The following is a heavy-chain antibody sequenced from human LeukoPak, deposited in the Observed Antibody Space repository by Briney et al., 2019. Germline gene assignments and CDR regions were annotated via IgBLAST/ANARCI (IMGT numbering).Heavy chain of an antibody. CDR2: IYYSGNT. Sequence: SETLSLTCTVSGGSITSYHWTWIRQPPGKGLEWIGYIYYSGNTNYNPSLKSRVTMSVDTSKNQFSLKLNSVTAADTAVYYCAGEARSSSWAFDPWGQGTLVTVSS. D-gene: IGHD2-2*01. CDR1: GGSITSYH. CDR3: AGEARSSSWAFDP. J-gene: IGHJ5*02. V-gene: IGHV4-59*12.